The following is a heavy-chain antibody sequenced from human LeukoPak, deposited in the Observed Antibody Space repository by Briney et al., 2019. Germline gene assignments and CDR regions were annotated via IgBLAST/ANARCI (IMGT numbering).Heavy chain of an antibody. CDR2: INPSGGST. V-gene: IGHV1-46*01. D-gene: IGHD1-1*01. Sequence: ASVKVSCKASGFTFISYYIHWVRQAPGQGLEWMGIINPSGGSTGYAQKFQDRVTMTRDMSTSTVYMELSSLRSEDTAVYYCARELERWPSPFDYWGQGTLVTVSS. J-gene: IGHJ4*02. CDR1: GFTFISYY. CDR3: ARELERWPSPFDY.